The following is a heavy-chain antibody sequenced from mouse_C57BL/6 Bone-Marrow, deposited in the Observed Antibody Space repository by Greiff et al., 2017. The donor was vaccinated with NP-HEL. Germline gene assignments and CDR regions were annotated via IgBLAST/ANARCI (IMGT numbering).Heavy chain of an antibody. J-gene: IGHJ1*03. Sequence: QVQLQQPGAELVKPGASVKLSCKASGYTFTSYWMQWVKQRPGQGLEWIGEIDPSDSYTNYNQKVKGKATLTVDKSSSTAYMQLSSLTSEDSAVYYCASTIYYDYPYWYFDVWGTGTTVTVSS. CDR1: GYTFTSYW. CDR3: ASTIYYDYPYWYFDV. V-gene: IGHV1-50*01. D-gene: IGHD2-4*01. CDR2: IDPSDSYT.